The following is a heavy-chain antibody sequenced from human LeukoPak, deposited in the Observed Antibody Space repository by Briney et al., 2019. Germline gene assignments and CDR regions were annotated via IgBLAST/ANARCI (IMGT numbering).Heavy chain of an antibody. D-gene: IGHD3-3*01. CDR3: ARASRVTIFGVVISDAFDI. J-gene: IGHJ3*02. Sequence: PGGSLRLSCAASGFTFSSYAMSWVRQAPGKGLEWVANIKQDGSEKYYVDSVKGRFTISRDNAKNSLYLQMNSLRAEDTAVYYCARASRVTIFGVVISDAFDIWGQGTMVTVSS. CDR1: GFTFSSYA. CDR2: IKQDGSEK. V-gene: IGHV3-7*01.